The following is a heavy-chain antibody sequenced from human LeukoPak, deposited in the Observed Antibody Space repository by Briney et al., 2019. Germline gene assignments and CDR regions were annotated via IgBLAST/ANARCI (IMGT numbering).Heavy chain of an antibody. D-gene: IGHD2-2*01. Sequence: QAGGSQRLSCAASGFTFSSYSMNWVRQAPGKGLEWVSYISSSSSTIYYADSVKGRFTISRDNAKNSLYLQMNSLRAEDTAVYYCARLRNIPYCSSTSCYGGYFDYWGQGTLVTVSS. CDR2: ISSSSSTI. V-gene: IGHV3-48*01. J-gene: IGHJ4*02. CDR3: ARLRNIPYCSSTSCYGGYFDY. CDR1: GFTFSSYS.